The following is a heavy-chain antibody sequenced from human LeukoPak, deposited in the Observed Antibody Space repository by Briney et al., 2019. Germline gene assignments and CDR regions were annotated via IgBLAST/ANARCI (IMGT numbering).Heavy chain of an antibody. D-gene: IGHD5-12*01. Sequence: GGSLRLSCAASGFTFDDYAMNWVRQAPGKGLEWVSVIYSGGNTYYADSVKGRFTISRDNSKNTLYLQMNSLRAEDTAVYYCASGYSGYDRGYWGHGTLVTVSS. CDR2: IYSGGNT. CDR3: ASGYSGYDRGY. J-gene: IGHJ4*01. CDR1: GFTFDDYA. V-gene: IGHV3-53*01.